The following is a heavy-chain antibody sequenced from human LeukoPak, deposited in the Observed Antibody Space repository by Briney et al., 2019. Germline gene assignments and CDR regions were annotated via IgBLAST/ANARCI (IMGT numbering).Heavy chain of an antibody. CDR3: ARHVRFLEWLSSYYFDY. J-gene: IGHJ4*02. CDR1: GGTISSSSYY. V-gene: IGHV4-39*01. CDR2: IYYSGTT. D-gene: IGHD3-3*01. Sequence: PSETLPLTCTVSGGTISSSSYYWGWIRQPPGKGLEWIGSIYYSGTTYYNPSLKSRVTISVDTPKSQFSLRLTSVTAADTAVYYCARHVRFLEWLSSYYFDYWGQGTLVTVSS.